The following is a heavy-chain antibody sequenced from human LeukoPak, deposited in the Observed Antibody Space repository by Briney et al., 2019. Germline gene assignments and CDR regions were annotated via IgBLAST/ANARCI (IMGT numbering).Heavy chain of an antibody. Sequence: AGSLTLSCAVSGVSFSTFPMNWVRQAPGKGLEWVSGITGSDDVTYYANSVKGRFTISRDNSKNTQYLQMNSLTADDTAVYYCAKAKGPYCSGGRCLAPFDYWGQGTLVSVSS. J-gene: IGHJ4*02. CDR1: GVSFSTFP. V-gene: IGHV3-23*01. CDR2: ITGSDDVT. D-gene: IGHD2-15*01. CDR3: AKAKGPYCSGGRCLAPFDY.